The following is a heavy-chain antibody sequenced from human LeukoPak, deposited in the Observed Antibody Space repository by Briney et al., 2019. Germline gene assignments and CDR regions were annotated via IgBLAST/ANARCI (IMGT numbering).Heavy chain of an antibody. CDR2: ITDAVGST. CDR3: ARDPLGIIVAATQPSGYFQH. J-gene: IGHJ1*01. CDR1: GFTFSSSS. D-gene: IGHD6-19*01. Sequence: GGSLRLSCAASGFTFSSSSISWVRQAPGKGLEWVSAITDAVGSTHYADSVKGRFTISRDNFKNTLYLQMNSLRVEDTAVYYCARDPLGIIVAATQPSGYFQHWGQGTLVTVSS. V-gene: IGHV3-23*01.